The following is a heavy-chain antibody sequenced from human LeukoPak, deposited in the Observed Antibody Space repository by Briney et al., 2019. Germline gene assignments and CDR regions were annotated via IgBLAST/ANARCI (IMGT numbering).Heavy chain of an antibody. CDR2: AYFNGHT. CDR3: VRESVFDLVVKSTDYFDY. J-gene: IGHJ4*02. V-gene: IGHV4-39*07. CDR1: GGSLSSSDYY. D-gene: IGHD3-10*02. Sequence: SETLSLTCILSGGSLSSSDYYWGWLRQPPGRGLEWIATAYFNGHTYYNPSLRSRVTTSVDTSRNNFCRTLSSVPPPAPATDHCVRESVFDLVVKSTDYFDYWGQRTLVSASS.